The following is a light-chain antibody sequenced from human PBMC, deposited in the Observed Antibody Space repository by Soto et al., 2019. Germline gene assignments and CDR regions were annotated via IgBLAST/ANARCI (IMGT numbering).Light chain of an antibody. CDR2: DAS. J-gene: IGKJ4*01. V-gene: IGKV1-33*01. CDR1: QDISNY. Sequence: DIQMTQSPSSLSASVGDRVTITCQASQDISNYLNWSQQKPGKAPKLLIYDASNLETGVPSRFSGSGSGTDFTFTISSLQPEDIATYYCQQYDNLPLPFGGGTKVDIK. CDR3: QQYDNLPLP.